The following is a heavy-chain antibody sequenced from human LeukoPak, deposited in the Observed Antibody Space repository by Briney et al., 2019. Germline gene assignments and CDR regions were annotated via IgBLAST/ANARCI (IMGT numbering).Heavy chain of an antibody. CDR1: GFTFSSYS. CDR2: ISSSSSYI. Sequence: GGSLRLSCAASGFTFSSYSMNWVRQAPGKGLEWVSSISSSSSYIYYADSVKGRFTISRDNAKNSLYLQMNSLRAKDTAVYYCARESLRGYSYSRAFDIWGQGTMVTVSS. J-gene: IGHJ3*02. D-gene: IGHD5-18*01. V-gene: IGHV3-21*01. CDR3: ARESLRGYSYSRAFDI.